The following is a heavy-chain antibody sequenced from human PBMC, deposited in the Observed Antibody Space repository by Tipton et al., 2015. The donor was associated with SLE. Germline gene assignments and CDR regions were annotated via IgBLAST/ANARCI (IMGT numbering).Heavy chain of an antibody. J-gene: IGHJ4*02. CDR3: ARDSGYKIGDY. V-gene: IGHV3-7*01. CDR1: GFTFSTYE. CDR2: INQDGSIR. Sequence: SLRLSCEVSGFTFSTYEMNWVRQAPGKGLEWVANINQDGSIRQYVDSVRGRFTISRDNAENSLFLQLNSLRLEDTAMYYCARDSGYKIGDYWGQGSLVTVSS. D-gene: IGHD5-12*01.